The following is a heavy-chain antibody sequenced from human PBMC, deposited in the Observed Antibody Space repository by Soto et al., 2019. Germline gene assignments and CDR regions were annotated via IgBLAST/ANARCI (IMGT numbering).Heavy chain of an antibody. D-gene: IGHD2-21*01. J-gene: IGHJ4*02. V-gene: IGHV1-46*01. CDR3: AKNDQRGFARLVIATFDY. CDR1: GYTFSNYY. Sequence: ASVKVSCKTSGYTFSNYYIHWVRQAPRQGLEWMGLINPSDGTTRYAQKFQGRFTISRDNSKNTLYLQMNSLRAEDTAVYYCAKNDQRGFARLVIATFDYWGQGTLVTVSS. CDR2: INPSDGTT.